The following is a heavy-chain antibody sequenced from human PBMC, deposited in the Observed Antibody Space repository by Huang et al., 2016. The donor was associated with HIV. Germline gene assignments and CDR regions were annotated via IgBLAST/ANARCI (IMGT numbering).Heavy chain of an antibody. J-gene: IGHJ4*02. CDR2: IYYSGDT. CDR3: ARHFGSWSGYFDS. CDR1: GGSITDSNYY. D-gene: IGHD3-10*01. Sequence: QLQLQESGPGLVRPSETLSLICSVSGGSITDSNYYWGWIRQPPGQGLEWIGSIYYSGDTDYNPSLKSRFTMSVDTAKKRFSLDIRSVAVADTAIYYCARHFGSWSGYFDSWGQGTLVPVSS. V-gene: IGHV4-39*01.